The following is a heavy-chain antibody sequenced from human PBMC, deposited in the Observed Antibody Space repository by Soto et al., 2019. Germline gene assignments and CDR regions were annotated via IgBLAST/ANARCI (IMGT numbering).Heavy chain of an antibody. V-gene: IGHV5-51*01. Sequence: PGESLKISCKGSGYSFTSYWIGWVRQMPGKGLEWMGIIYPGDSDTRYSPSFQGQVTISADKSISTAYLQWSSLKASDTAMYYCARLTVKWNYRGNWFDPWGQGTLVTVSS. J-gene: IGHJ5*02. CDR1: GYSFTSYW. CDR2: IYPGDSDT. CDR3: ARLTVKWNYRGNWFDP. D-gene: IGHD1-7*01.